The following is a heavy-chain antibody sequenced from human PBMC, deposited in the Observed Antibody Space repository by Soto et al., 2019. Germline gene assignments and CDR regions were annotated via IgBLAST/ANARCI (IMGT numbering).Heavy chain of an antibody. CDR2: IYFNGNT. CDR1: ADSFRKYY. J-gene: IGHJ4*02. V-gene: IGHV4-59*01. Sequence: PSETLSLTCIVSADSFRKYYWTWIRQPPGEGLEWIGYIYFNGNTNYNPSLKGRVTISIDTSKKQFSLNLSSVTAADTAVYYCASVTFGGVVLAHWGQGTLVTVSS. CDR3: ASVTFGGVVLAH. D-gene: IGHD3-16*01.